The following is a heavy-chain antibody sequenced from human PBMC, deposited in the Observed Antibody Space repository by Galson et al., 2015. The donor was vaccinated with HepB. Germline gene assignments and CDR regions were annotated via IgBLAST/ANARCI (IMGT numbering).Heavy chain of an antibody. D-gene: IGHD5-18*01. CDR2: IWYDGSNK. Sequence: SLRLSCAASGFTFSSYGMHWVRQAPGKGLEWVAVIWYDGSNKYYADSVKGRFTISRDNSKNTLYLQMNSLRAEDTAVYYCARERAGTRQLWLPFDYWGQGTLVTVSS. V-gene: IGHV3-33*01. CDR3: ARERAGTRQLWLPFDY. CDR1: GFTFSSYG. J-gene: IGHJ4*02.